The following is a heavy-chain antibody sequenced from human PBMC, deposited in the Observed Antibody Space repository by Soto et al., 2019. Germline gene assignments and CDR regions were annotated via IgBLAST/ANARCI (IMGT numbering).Heavy chain of an antibody. CDR1: GFTFSGFD. CDR2: IGTAGDT. V-gene: IGHV3-13*01. D-gene: IGHD2-21*01. Sequence: GWSLRLSCEASGFTFSGFDMHWVRQPTGKGLEWVSTIGTAGDTYYAVSVKGRFTISRDNAKNSLSLQMNSLRAGDTAVYFCARGQEVGDHFFESWGEGTPVTVSP. J-gene: IGHJ4*02. CDR3: ARGQEVGDHFFES.